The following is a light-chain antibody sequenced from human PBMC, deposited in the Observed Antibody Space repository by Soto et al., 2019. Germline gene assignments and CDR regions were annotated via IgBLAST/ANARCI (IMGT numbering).Light chain of an antibody. V-gene: IGLV4-69*01. Sequence: QPVLTQSPSASASLGASVKLTCTLSSGYSTYAIAWHQQQSGKGPRFLMKINYDGTHSKGDGFYDRFSGSSSGAERHLTIYSLQSEDEADYYCQSLGTGIQVFGGGTKVTVL. J-gene: IGLJ3*02. CDR1: SGYSTYA. CDR2: INYDGTH. CDR3: QSLGTGIQV.